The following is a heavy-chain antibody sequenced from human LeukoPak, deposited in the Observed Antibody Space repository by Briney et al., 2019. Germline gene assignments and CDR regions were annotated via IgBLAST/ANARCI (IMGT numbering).Heavy chain of an antibody. D-gene: IGHD3-3*01. CDR2: ISGSGGST. CDR1: GRSFSGYY. CDR3: AKEIQSFGVVIPFDY. V-gene: IGHV3-23*01. J-gene: IGHJ4*02. Sequence: ETLSLTCAVYGRSFSGYYWSWVRQAPGKGLEWVSAISGSGGSTYYADSVKGRFTISRDNSKNTLYLQMNSLRAEDTAVYYCAKEIQSFGVVIPFDYWGQGTLVTVSP.